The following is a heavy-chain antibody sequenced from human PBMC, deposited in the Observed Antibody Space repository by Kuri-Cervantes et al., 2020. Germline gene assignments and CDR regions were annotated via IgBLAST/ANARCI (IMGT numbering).Heavy chain of an antibody. J-gene: IGHJ4*02. Sequence: GGSPRLSCKGSGYSFTSYWIGWVRQMPGKGLEWMGIIYPGDSDTRYSPSFQGQVTISADKSISTAYLQWSSLKASDTAMYYCARHVFLSSSAFDYWGQGTLVTVSS. V-gene: IGHV5-51*01. D-gene: IGHD6-13*01. CDR2: IYPGDSDT. CDR3: ARHVFLSSSAFDY. CDR1: GYSFTSYW.